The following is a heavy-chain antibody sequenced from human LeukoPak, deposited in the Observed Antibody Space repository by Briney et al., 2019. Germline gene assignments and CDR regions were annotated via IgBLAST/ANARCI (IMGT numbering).Heavy chain of an antibody. CDR3: ARDVDSTMVLFDY. CDR1: GYTFSSYG. CDR2: ISGYNGNT. Sequence: ASVKVSCKASGYTFSSYGISWVRQAPGQGLEWMGWISGYNGNTKYAQKVQDRVTMTTDTSTSIAYMELRSLRSDDTAVYYCARDVDSTMVLFDYWGQGTLVTVSS. V-gene: IGHV1-18*01. J-gene: IGHJ4*02. D-gene: IGHD4/OR15-4a*01.